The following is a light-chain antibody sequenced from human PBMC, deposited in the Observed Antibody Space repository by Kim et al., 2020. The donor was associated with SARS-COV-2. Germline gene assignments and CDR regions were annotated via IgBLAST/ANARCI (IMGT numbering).Light chain of an antibody. CDR3: GTWDSSLSAGGV. CDR1: RTQIRNNF. V-gene: IGLV1-51*01. J-gene: IGLJ3*02. CDR2: DND. Sequence: KGTHLRPRSRTQIRNNFCILVQQPPTISPKLLIYDNDKRPSGIPDRFSGSKSGTSATLDITGLQTGDEADYYCGTWDSSLSAGGVFGGGTQLTVL.